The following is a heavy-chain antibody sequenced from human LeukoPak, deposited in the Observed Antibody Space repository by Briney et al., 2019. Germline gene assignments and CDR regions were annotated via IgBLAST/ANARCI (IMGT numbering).Heavy chain of an antibody. V-gene: IGHV2-5*01. CDR2: IYWNDDN. D-gene: IGHD4-17*01. Sequence: SGPTLVKPTQTLTLTCTFSGFSLSTSGVGVGWIRQPPGKALEWLALIYWNDDNRYSPSLKSRLTITKNTSKNQVVLTTTNMDPVDTATYYCAHYGDYRFMFYFDYWGQGTLVTVSS. CDR1: GFSLSTSGVG. J-gene: IGHJ4*02. CDR3: AHYGDYRFMFYFDY.